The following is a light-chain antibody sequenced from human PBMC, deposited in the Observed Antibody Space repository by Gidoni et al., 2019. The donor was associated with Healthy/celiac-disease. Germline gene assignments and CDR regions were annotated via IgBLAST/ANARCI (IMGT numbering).Light chain of an antibody. V-gene: IGKV1-39*01. CDR3: QQGYPFT. Sequence: DIQMTQSPSSLSASVGDRVTITCRASQSISSYLNWYQQKPGKAPKLLIYAASSLQSGVPSRFSGSGSGTDFTLTISSLQPEDFSTYYCQQGYPFTFGPGTKVDIK. J-gene: IGKJ3*01. CDR2: AAS. CDR1: QSISSY.